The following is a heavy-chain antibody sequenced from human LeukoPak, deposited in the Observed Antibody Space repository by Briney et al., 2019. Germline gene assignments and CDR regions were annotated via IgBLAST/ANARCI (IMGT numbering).Heavy chain of an antibody. CDR2: ISYDGSNK. CDR3: AKGEYCTNGVCYLYYFDY. D-gene: IGHD2-8*01. Sequence: GGSLRLSCAASGFTFSSYGMHWVRQAPGKGLKRVAVISYDGSNKYYAESVKGRFTISRDNSKNTLNLQMNSLRAEDTAVYYCAKGEYCTNGVCYLYYFDYWGQGTLVTVSS. CDR1: GFTFSSYG. V-gene: IGHV3-30*18. J-gene: IGHJ4*02.